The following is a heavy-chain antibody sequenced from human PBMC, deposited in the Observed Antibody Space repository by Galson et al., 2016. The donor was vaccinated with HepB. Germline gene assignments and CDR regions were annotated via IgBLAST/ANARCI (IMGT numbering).Heavy chain of an antibody. CDR3: ARYLGTQIVFDP. D-gene: IGHD1-14*01. V-gene: IGHV1-69*10. CDR1: GGTFSSYG. J-gene: IGHJ5*02. CDR2: IIPILDTT. Sequence: SVKVSCKASGGTFSSYGLSWVREAPGQGLEWMGAIIPILDTTKSAQRFQDRLTLTADKSTNTAYMELSSLTSEDTAVYYCARYLGTQIVFDPWGQGTLVTVSS.